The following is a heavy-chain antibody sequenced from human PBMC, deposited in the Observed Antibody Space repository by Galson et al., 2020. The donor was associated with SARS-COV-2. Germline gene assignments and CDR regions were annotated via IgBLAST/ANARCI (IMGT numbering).Heavy chain of an antibody. V-gene: IGHV4-61*02. D-gene: IGHD6-25*01. CDR1: GGTISSGNYY. Sequence: SETLSLTCTVSGGTISSGNYYWTWNRQPDGKGLEWIGRIYTSGSTNYNPSLKSRVTISVDTSKNQFSLKVNSVPAADTAVYYCARGAATAFDYWGQGALVTVSS. J-gene: IGHJ4*02. CDR3: ARGAATAFDY. CDR2: IYTSGST.